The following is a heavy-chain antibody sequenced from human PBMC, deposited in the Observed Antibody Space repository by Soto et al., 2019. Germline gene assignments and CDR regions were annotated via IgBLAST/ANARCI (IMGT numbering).Heavy chain of an antibody. J-gene: IGHJ4*02. D-gene: IGHD3-22*01. V-gene: IGHV4-39*01. Sequence: SETLSLTCTVSGHSISSSNYYWGWIRQPPGKGLEWIGSIFYSGFTYYNPSLKSRVTISVDTSKNQFSLKLSSVTAADTAVYYCARDYDSSGDYWGQGTLVTVSS. CDR2: IFYSGFT. CDR1: GHSISSSNYY. CDR3: ARDYDSSGDY.